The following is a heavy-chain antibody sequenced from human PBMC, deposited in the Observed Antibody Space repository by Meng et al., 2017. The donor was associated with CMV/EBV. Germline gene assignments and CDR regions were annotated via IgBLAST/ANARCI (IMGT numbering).Heavy chain of an antibody. Sequence: VRLVESVGGLVQPGGSLRLSCAASGFNVRDKYMSWVRQAPGKGLEWVCIIYRGDNTYYIDSVKDRFTVSRDNSKNTMYLQMNSLRVEDTAVYYCTGDSVSNPNLDYWGQGTLVTVSS. V-gene: IGHV3-66*01. J-gene: IGHJ4*02. CDR1: GFNVRDKY. CDR2: IYRGDNT. CDR3: TGDSVSNPNLDY. D-gene: IGHD3-10*01.